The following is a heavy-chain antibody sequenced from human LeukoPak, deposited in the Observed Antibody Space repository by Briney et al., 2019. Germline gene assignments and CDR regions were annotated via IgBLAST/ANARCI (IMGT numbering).Heavy chain of an antibody. D-gene: IGHD3-22*01. CDR1: GGSFSGYY. CDR3: ARLHYYDSSGSLDY. CDR2: INHSGST. J-gene: IGHJ4*02. V-gene: IGHV4-34*01. Sequence: SETLSLTCAVYGGSFSGYYWSWLRQPPGKGLEWIGEINHSGSTNYNPSLKSRVTISVDTSKSQFSLKLSSVTAADTAVYYCARLHYYDSSGSLDYWGQGTLVTVSS.